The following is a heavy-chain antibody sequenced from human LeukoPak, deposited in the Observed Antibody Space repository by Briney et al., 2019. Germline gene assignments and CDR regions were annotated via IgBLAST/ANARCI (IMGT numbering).Heavy chain of an antibody. CDR3: ARGPYAYTSSATLGSYNWFDP. D-gene: IGHD2-2*02. Sequence: GESLKISCKGSGYSFPNYWIGWVRQMPGKGLEWMGIIYPGDSHTRYSPSFQDQVTISVDNSISTAYLQWSSLKASDPAMYYCARGPYAYTSSATLGSYNWFDPWGQGSLVTVSS. V-gene: IGHV5-51*01. CDR1: GYSFPNYW. J-gene: IGHJ5*02. CDR2: IYPGDSHT.